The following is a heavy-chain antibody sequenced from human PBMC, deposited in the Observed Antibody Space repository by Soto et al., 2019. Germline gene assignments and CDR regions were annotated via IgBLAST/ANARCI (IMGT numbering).Heavy chain of an antibody. J-gene: IGHJ5*02. D-gene: IGHD1-1*01. CDR3: AKDYKGSSPNWFDP. CDR1: GFTLSSYA. V-gene: IGHV3-23*01. CDR2: ISGSGGST. Sequence: GGSLRLACAASGFTLSSYAMSWVRQAPGKGLEWVSAISGSGGSTYYADSVKGRFTISRDNSKNTLYLQMNSLRAEDTAVYYCAKDYKGSSPNWFDPWGQGTLVTVSS.